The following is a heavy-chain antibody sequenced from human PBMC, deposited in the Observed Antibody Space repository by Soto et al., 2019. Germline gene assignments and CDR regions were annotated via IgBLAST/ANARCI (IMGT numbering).Heavy chain of an antibody. CDR3: ARQLDYGGNPDAFDI. CDR2: IDPSDSYT. V-gene: IGHV5-10-1*01. D-gene: IGHD4-17*01. J-gene: IGHJ3*02. Sequence: GASLKISCKGSGYSFTSYWISWVRQMPGKGLEWMGRIDPSDSYTNYSPSFQGHVTISADKSISTAYLQWSSLKASGTAMYYCARQLDYGGNPDAFDIWGQGTMVTVSS. CDR1: GYSFTSYW.